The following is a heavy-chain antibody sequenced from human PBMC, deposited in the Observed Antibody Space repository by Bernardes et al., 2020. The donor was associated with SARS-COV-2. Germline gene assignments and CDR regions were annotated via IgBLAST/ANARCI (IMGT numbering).Heavy chain of an antibody. V-gene: IGHV3-74*01. CDR3: ARAGQFYFEY. CDR1: GFSFSNAW. Sequence: GGSLRLSCAASGFSFSNAWVHWVRQTPGKGLVWVSRINSDGSVIDYADSVKGRFTISRDNAKNTLYLQMNSQRVDDTAVYYCARAGQFYFEYWGQGTLVTVSS. CDR2: INSDGSVI. J-gene: IGHJ4*02.